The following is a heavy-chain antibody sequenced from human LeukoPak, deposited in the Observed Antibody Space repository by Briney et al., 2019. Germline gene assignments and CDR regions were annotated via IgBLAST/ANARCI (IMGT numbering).Heavy chain of an antibody. Sequence: GGSLRLPCVASGFTFSRHWMTWVRQAPGKGLEWVANIKPDGSDKYYVDSVKGRFTMSRDNARNSLYLQMDSLRADDTAVYYCARLKGDTSVFDYWGQGTLVTVSS. J-gene: IGHJ4*02. CDR2: IKPDGSDK. D-gene: IGHD3-16*01. V-gene: IGHV3-7*03. CDR3: ARLKGDTSVFDY. CDR1: GFTFSRHW.